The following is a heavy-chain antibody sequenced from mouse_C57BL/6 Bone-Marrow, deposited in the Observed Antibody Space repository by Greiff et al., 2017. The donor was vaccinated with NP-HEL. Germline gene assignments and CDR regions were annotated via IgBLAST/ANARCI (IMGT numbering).Heavy chain of an antibody. D-gene: IGHD1-1*01. Sequence: EVKLVESGPGLAKPSQTLSLTCSVTGYSITSDYWNWIRKFPGNKLEYMGYISYSGSTYYNPSLKSRISITRDTSKNQYYLQLNSVTTEDTATYYCARGGGFTTVVGDYYAMDYWGQGTSVTVSS. CDR2: ISYSGST. J-gene: IGHJ4*01. V-gene: IGHV3-8*01. CDR3: ARGGGFTTVVGDYYAMDY. CDR1: GYSITSDY.